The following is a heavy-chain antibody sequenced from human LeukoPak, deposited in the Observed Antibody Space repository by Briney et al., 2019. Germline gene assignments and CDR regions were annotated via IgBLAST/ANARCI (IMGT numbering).Heavy chain of an antibody. CDR3: AKVASAYDFWSGFDY. CDR1: GFTFSTYG. D-gene: IGHD3-3*01. J-gene: IGHJ4*02. Sequence: GGSLRLSCAASGFTFSTYGIHWVRQAPGKGLEWVAFIRYDGSSKSYADSVKGRFTISRDNSKNVLYLQMNSLRAEDTAVYYCAKVASAYDFWSGFDYWAQGTLVTVSS. CDR2: IRYDGSSK. V-gene: IGHV3-30*02.